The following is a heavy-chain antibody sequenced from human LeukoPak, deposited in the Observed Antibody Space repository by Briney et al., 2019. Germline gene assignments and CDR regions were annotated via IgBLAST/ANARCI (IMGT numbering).Heavy chain of an antibody. CDR2: INHSGST. J-gene: IGHJ5*02. Sequence: SETLSFTCAVYGGSFSGYYWSWIRQPPGKGLEWIGEINHSGSTNHNPSLKSRVTISVDTSKNQFSLKLSSVTAADTAVYFCARSLKSALNWFDPWGQGTLVTVSS. V-gene: IGHV4-34*01. CDR1: GGSFSGYY. CDR3: ARSLKSALNWFDP. D-gene: IGHD1-26*01.